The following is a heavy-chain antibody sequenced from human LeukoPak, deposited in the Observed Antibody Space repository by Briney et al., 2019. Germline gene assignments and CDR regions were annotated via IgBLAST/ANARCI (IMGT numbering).Heavy chain of an antibody. CDR1: GFTFSSYD. D-gene: IGHD5-18*01. CDR2: IGTAGDT. Sequence: GGSLRLSCAASGFTFSSYDMHWVRQTTGKGLEWVSAIGTAGDTYYLGSVKGRFTISRENAKNSLYLQMDSLTAGDTAMYYCARASGYSFGYTFDYWGQGTLVTVSS. V-gene: IGHV3-13*01. J-gene: IGHJ4*02. CDR3: ARASGYSFGYTFDY.